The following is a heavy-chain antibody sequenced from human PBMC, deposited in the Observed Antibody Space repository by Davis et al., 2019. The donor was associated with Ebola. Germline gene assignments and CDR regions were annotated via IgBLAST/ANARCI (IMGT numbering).Heavy chain of an antibody. Sequence: GGSLRLSCAASGFTFSSYSMNWVRQAPGKGLEWVSVIYSGGSTYYADSVKGRFTISRDNSKNTLYLQMNSLRAEDTAVYYCARVGKWELFIDYWGQGTLVTVSS. J-gene: IGHJ4*02. V-gene: IGHV3-66*01. CDR3: ARVGKWELFIDY. D-gene: IGHD1-26*01. CDR1: GFTFSSYS. CDR2: IYSGGST.